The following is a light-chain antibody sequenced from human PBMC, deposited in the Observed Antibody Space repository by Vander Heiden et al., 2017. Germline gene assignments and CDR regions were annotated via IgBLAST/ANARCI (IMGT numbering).Light chain of an antibody. CDR2: GRT. CDR1: SLRSYY. Sequence: SQLTQDPAVSVALAQTVRTTCQGDSLRSYYASRYQQKPAQAPVLDNSGRTNGPSGRPDGCSGGSSGDTTSLTITGAQEEEEADYYCYSRDSSGSPDVVFGGGTKLTVL. V-gene: IGLV3-19*01. CDR3: YSRDSSGSPDVV. J-gene: IGLJ2*01.